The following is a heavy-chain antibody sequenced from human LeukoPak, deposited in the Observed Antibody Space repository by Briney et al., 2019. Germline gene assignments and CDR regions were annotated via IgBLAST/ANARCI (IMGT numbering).Heavy chain of an antibody. D-gene: IGHD6-13*01. V-gene: IGHV3-66*01. J-gene: IGHJ4*02. CDR1: GFTVSSNY. Sequence: PGGSLRLSCAASGFTVSSNYMSWVRQAPGKGLEWVSVIYSGGSTYYADSVKGRFTISRDNSKNTLYLQMNSLRAEDTAVYYCASSVSSSWYDYWGQGTLVTVSS. CDR2: IYSGGST. CDR3: ASSVSSSWYDY.